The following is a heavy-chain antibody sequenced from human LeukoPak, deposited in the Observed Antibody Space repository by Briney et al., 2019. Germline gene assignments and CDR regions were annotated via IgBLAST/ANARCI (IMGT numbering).Heavy chain of an antibody. CDR2: IIPIFGTA. J-gene: IGHJ4*02. Sequence: SVKVSCKASGGTFSSYAISWVRQAPGQGLEWMGGIIPIFGTANYAQKFQGRVTITADESTSTAYMELSSLRSEDTAVYYCAREGLGESYLDYWGQGTLVTVSS. V-gene: IGHV1-69*13. D-gene: IGHD3-10*01. CDR1: GGTFSSYA. CDR3: AREGLGESYLDY.